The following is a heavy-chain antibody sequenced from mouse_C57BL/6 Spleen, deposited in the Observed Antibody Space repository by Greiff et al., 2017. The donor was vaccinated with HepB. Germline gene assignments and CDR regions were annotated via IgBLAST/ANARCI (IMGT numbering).Heavy chain of an antibody. D-gene: IGHD2-3*01. V-gene: IGHV5-17*01. Sequence: EVQLVESGGGLVKPGGSLKLSCAASGFTFSDYGMHWVRQAPEKGLEWVAYISSGSSTIYYADTVKGRFTISRDNAKNTLFLQMTSLRSEDTAMYYCARGSPTLYDGYYPYWYFDVWGTGTTVTVSS. J-gene: IGHJ1*03. CDR3: ARGSPTLYDGYYPYWYFDV. CDR2: ISSGSSTI. CDR1: GFTFSDYG.